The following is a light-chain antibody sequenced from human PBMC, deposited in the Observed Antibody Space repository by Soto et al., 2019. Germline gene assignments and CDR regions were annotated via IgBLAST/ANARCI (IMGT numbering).Light chain of an antibody. V-gene: IGKV3-11*01. Sequence: ENVLTQSPATLSLSPGERATLSCRASQSVSSYLAWYQQKPGQATRLLIYDASKRATGIPARFSGSGSGTDFTLTISSLEPEDFAVYYCQQRSNWPPEWTFGQGTKVDIK. CDR2: DAS. CDR1: QSVSSY. J-gene: IGKJ1*01. CDR3: QQRSNWPPEWT.